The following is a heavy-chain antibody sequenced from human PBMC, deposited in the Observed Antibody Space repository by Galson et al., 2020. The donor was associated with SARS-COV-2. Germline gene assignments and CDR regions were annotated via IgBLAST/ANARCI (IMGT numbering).Heavy chain of an antibody. CDR2: INTNTGNP. CDR3: ARGAGAWFGELVDY. Sequence: ASVKVSCKASGYTFNNYALNWVRQAPGQGLEWMAWINTNTGNPTYAQGFPGRFVFSLDTSISTAYLQISSLKAEDTAVYYCARGAGAWFGELVDYWGQGTLVTVSS. CDR1: GYTFNNYA. J-gene: IGHJ4*02. V-gene: IGHV7-4-1*02. D-gene: IGHD3-10*01.